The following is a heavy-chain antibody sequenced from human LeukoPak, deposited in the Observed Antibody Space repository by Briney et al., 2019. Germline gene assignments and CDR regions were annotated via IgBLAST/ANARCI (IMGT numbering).Heavy chain of an antibody. Sequence: GSLRLSCAASGFTFSPYSMNWVRQAPVKRLEWLSYITGSSDTIYYADSVKGRFTISRENAENSLYLQMNSLRAEDTAVYYCSRSSGPLDFWGQGTLVTVSS. CDR3: SRSSGPLDF. V-gene: IGHV3-48*01. J-gene: IGHJ4*02. D-gene: IGHD6-6*01. CDR2: ITGSSDTI. CDR1: GFTFSPYS.